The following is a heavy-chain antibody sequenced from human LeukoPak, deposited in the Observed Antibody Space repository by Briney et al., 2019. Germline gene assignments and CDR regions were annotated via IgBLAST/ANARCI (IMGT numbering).Heavy chain of an antibody. Sequence: ASVKVSCKASRYTFTGYYMHWVRQAPGQGLEWMGCINPNSGGTNYAQKFQGRVTMTRDTSISTAYMELSRLRSDDTAVYYCAREGGRYEYFQHWGQGTLVTVSS. V-gene: IGHV1-2*02. J-gene: IGHJ1*01. CDR2: INPNSGGT. D-gene: IGHD3-16*01. CDR3: AREGGRYEYFQH. CDR1: RYTFTGYY.